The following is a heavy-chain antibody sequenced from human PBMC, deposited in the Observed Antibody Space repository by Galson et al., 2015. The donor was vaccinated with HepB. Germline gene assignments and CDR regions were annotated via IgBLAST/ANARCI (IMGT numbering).Heavy chain of an antibody. CDR2: IRYDGSNK. Sequence: LRLSCAASGFTFSSYGMHWVRQAPGKGLEWVAFIRYDGSNKYYADSVKGRFTISRDNSKNTLYLQMNSLRAEDTAVYYCAKSTVITKNFDYWGQGTLVTVSS. D-gene: IGHD4-17*01. CDR3: AKSTVITKNFDY. J-gene: IGHJ4*02. V-gene: IGHV3-30*02. CDR1: GFTFSSYG.